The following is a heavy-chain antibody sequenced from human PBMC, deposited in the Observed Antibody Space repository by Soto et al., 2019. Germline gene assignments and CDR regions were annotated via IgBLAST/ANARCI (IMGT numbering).Heavy chain of an antibody. Sequence: GGSLRLSCTASGFTFGVYAMSWFRQAPGKGLEWVGFIRSKAYGGTTEYAASVKGRFTISRDDSKSIAYLQMNSLKTEDTAVYYCTRAVRYQLLSGYWGQGTLVTVSS. J-gene: IGHJ4*02. CDR1: GFTFGVYA. CDR3: TRAVRYQLLSGY. D-gene: IGHD2-2*01. V-gene: IGHV3-49*03. CDR2: IRSKAYGGTT.